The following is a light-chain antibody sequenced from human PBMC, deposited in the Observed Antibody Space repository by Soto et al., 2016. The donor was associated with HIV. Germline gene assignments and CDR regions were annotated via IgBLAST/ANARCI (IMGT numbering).Light chain of an antibody. J-gene: IGKJ2*01. CDR2: DAS. V-gene: IGKV1-39*01. CDR3: QQSYSNILYT. CDR1: QDISRY. Sequence: DIQMTQSPSSLSASVGDRVTITCQASQDISRYLNWYQQKPGQAPHVLVSDASNLETGVPSRFSGSGSGTDFTLTISSLQPEDFATYYCQQSYSNILYTFGQGTKLEIK.